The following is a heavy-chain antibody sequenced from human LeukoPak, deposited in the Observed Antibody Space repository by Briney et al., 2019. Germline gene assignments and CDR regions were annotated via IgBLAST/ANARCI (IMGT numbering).Heavy chain of an antibody. CDR1: GFTFGDHA. Sequence: PGRSLRLSCTASGFTFGDHAMSWVRQAPGKGLEWVGFIRSKSYGGTTEYAASVRGRFTISRDDSKSIAYLQMSSLKTEDTAVYYCSRGPTQTWVYSGMDVWGQGTTVTVSS. V-gene: IGHV3-49*04. CDR3: SRGPTQTWVYSGMDV. J-gene: IGHJ6*02. CDR2: IRSKSYGGTT.